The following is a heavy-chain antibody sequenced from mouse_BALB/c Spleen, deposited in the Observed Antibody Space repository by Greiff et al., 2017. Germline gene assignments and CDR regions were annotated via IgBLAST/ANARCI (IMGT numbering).Heavy chain of an antibody. J-gene: IGHJ1*01. V-gene: IGHV5-12-2*01. CDR2: ISNGGGST. D-gene: IGHD1-1*01. CDR3: ARHPHYYGSRYFDV. CDR1: GFTFSSYT. Sequence: EVKVVESGGGLVKPGGSLKLSCAASGFTFSSYTMSWVRQTPEKRLEWVAYISNGGGSTYYPDTVKGRFTISRDNAKNTLYLQMSSLKSEDTAMYYCARHPHYYGSRYFDVWGAGTTVTVSS.